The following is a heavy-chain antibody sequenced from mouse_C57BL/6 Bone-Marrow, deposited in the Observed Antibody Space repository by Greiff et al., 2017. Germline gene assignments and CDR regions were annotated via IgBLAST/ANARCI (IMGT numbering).Heavy chain of an antibody. Sequence: EVQRVESGGGLVQPKGSLKLSCAASGFTFNTYAMHWVRQAPGKGLEWVARISSKGSYSATSYAVSVKDRFTISRDDSQSMLDLQMNNRRTEDTAMYYCVRALYSNPYAMDYWGQGTSVTVSS. D-gene: IGHD2-5*01. J-gene: IGHJ4*01. CDR2: ISSKGSYSAT. V-gene: IGHV10-3*01. CDR3: VRALYSNPYAMDY. CDR1: GFTFNTYA.